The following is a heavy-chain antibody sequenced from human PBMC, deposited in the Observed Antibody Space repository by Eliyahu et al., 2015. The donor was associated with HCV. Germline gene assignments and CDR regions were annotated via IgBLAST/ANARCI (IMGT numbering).Heavy chain of an antibody. D-gene: IGHD2-15*01. CDR2: IYPSGGTA. CDR3: ARVDCRGGSCYSGDS. V-gene: IGHV1-46*01. J-gene: IGHJ4*02. CDR1: GYVFSNYY. Sequence: QVRLVQSGAEVKKPGASVKXSCKASGYVFSNYYMFWVRQAPGPGLVGXMGTIYPSGGTASYAQRXQGRVTMTSDTSTATVTLDLRTLRPEDTAVYYCARVDCRGGSCYSGDSWGQGTLVTVSS.